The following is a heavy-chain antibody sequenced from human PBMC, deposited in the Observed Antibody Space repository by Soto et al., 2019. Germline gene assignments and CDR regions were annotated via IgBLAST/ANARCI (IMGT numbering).Heavy chain of an antibody. CDR2: ISAYNGNT. V-gene: IGHV1-18*01. CDR1: GYTFTSYG. J-gene: IGHJ6*03. CDR3: ARDGSGSYYSFYYYMDV. Sequence: ASVKVSCTASGYTFTSYGISWVRQAPGQGLEWMGWISAYNGNTNYAQKLQGRVTMTTDTSTSTAYMELRSLRSDDTAVYYCARDGSGSYYSFYYYMDVWGKGTTVTVSS. D-gene: IGHD3-10*01.